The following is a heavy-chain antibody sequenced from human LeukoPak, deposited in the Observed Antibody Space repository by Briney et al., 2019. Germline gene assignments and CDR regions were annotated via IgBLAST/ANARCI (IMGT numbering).Heavy chain of an antibody. D-gene: IGHD3-10*01. CDR2: ISSSSSYI. V-gene: IGHV3-21*01. CDR3: ARDMTNYYGSGSYYLDGGY. J-gene: IGHJ4*02. Sequence: GGSLRLSCAASGYTFSSYSMNWVRQAPGKGLEWVSSISSSSSYIYYADSVKGRFTISRDNAKNSLYLQMNRLRAEDTAVYYCARDMTNYYGSGSYYLDGGYWGRGTLVTVSS. CDR1: GYTFSSYS.